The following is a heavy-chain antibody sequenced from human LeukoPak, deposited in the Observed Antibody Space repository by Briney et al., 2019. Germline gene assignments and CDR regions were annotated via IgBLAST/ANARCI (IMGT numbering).Heavy chain of an antibody. V-gene: IGHV3-74*01. Sequence: PGGSLRLSCAASGFTFSSYWMHWVRQAPGKGLVWVSRINSDGSSTSYADPVKGRFTISRDNAKNTLYLQMNSLRAEDTAVYYCARGATMFAVGYWGQGTLVTVSS. CDR1: GFTFSSYW. D-gene: IGHD3-10*02. CDR2: INSDGSST. CDR3: ARGATMFAVGY. J-gene: IGHJ4*02.